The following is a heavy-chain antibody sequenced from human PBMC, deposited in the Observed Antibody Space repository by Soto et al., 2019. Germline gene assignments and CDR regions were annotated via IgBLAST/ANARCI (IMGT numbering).Heavy chain of an antibody. CDR2: ISYDGSNK. CDR3: AKDSRGWVDY. J-gene: IGHJ4*02. D-gene: IGHD6-19*01. CDR1: GFTFSSYG. V-gene: IGHV3-30*18. Sequence: GGSLRLSCAASGFTFSSYGMHWVRQAPGKGLEWVAVISYDGSNKYYADSVKGRFTISRDNSKNTLYLQMNSLRAEDTAVYYCAKDSRGWVDYWGQGTLVTVSS.